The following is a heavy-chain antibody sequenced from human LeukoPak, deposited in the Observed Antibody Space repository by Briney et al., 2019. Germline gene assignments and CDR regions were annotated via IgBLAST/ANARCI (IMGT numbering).Heavy chain of an antibody. CDR2: IWYDGTNK. CDR1: GFTFSSYG. CDR3: ATPKSPIVVSLRDAFDI. D-gene: IGHD3-22*01. J-gene: IGHJ3*02. V-gene: IGHV3-33*01. Sequence: GRSLRLSCAASGFTFSSYGMHWVRQAPGKGLEWVALIWYDGTNKYYADSVKGRFTISRDNSKNTLYLQMNSLRAEDTAVYYCATPKSPIVVSLRDAFDIWGQGTMVTVSS.